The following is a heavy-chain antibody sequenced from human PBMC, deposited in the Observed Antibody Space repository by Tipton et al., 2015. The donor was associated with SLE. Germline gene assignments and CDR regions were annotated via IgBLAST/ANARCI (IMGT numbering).Heavy chain of an antibody. D-gene: IGHD5-12*01. V-gene: IGHV4-30-4*01. CDR3: ATVIGGYSGYDNDY. CDR1: GGSISSGDYY. Sequence: LRLSCTVSGGSISSGDYYWSWIRQPPGKGLEWIGYIYNSASTYYHPSLKSRVSISVDTSKNQFSLKLSSVTAADTAVYYCATVIGGYSGYDNDYWGQGTPVTVSS. CDR2: IYNSAST. J-gene: IGHJ4*02.